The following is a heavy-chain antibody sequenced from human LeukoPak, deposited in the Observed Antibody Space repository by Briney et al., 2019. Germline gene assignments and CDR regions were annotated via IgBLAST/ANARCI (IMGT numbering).Heavy chain of an antibody. CDR1: GFTFSSSA. J-gene: IGHJ4*02. CDR3: ATANPTPRGINFDF. Sequence: PGGSLRLSCAASGFTFSSSAMSWVRQAPGKGLQWLSSINGGDYSTYYADSVKGRFTISRDSSKSLLYLQMNSLTTDDTAIYYCATANPTPRGINFDFWGQGTLVTVSS. D-gene: IGHD3-10*01. V-gene: IGHV3-23*01. CDR2: INGGDYST.